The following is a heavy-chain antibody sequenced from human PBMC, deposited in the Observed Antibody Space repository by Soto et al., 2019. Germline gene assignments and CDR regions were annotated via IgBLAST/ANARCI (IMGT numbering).Heavy chain of an antibody. CDR2: IYWDNDK. Sequence: QITLKESGPTLVKPTQTLTLTCTFSGFSLTTTGVGVGWIRQPPGKALQWLALIYWDNDKRYSPFLESKLIITKDTSKNQVVLTMTNLDPVDTATYYCARINYHDSSGYWRAFDVWGQGTLVTVSS. J-gene: IGHJ3*01. CDR3: ARINYHDSSGYWRAFDV. V-gene: IGHV2-5*02. D-gene: IGHD3-22*01. CDR1: GFSLTTTGVG.